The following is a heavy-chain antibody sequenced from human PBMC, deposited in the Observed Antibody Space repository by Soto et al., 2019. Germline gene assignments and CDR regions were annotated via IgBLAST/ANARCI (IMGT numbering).Heavy chain of an antibody. D-gene: IGHD3-3*01. V-gene: IGHV3-7*01. Sequence: GGSLRLSCVASGFTFSSYWMSWVRQAPGKGLEWVANIKQDGSEKYYVDSVKGRFTISRDNAKNSLYLQMNSLRAEDTAVYYCARDSAYDFWSGYHYYGMDVWGQGTTVTVSS. CDR1: GFTFSSYW. CDR2: IKQDGSEK. J-gene: IGHJ6*02. CDR3: ARDSAYDFWSGYHYYGMDV.